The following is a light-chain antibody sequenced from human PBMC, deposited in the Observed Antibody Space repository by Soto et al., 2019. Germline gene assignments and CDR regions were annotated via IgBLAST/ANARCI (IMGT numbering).Light chain of an antibody. CDR1: QSLITRY. CDR2: DAS. Sequence: IVLTQSPGTLSLFPGESATLSGSASQSLITRYLAWYQQKPGQAPRLLIYDASSRATGIPDRFSGSGSGTNFTLTISRPEPEDFAVYSCQQYGTSHTFGQRTRLEIK. J-gene: IGKJ5*01. CDR3: QQYGTSHT. V-gene: IGKV3-20*01.